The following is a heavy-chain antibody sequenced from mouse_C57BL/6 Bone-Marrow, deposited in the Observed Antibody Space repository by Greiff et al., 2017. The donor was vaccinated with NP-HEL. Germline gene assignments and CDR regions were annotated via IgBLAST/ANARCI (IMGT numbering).Heavy chain of an antibody. Sequence: VQLQQSGAELARPGASVKLSCKASGYTFTSYGISWVKQRTGQGLEWIGEINPRSGNTYYNEKFKGKATLTADQSSRTAYMELRSLASEDSAVYCGAREDDGRAMDDWGQGTSVTVSS. CDR3: AREDDGRAMDD. J-gene: IGHJ4*01. D-gene: IGHD1-1*02. CDR2: INPRSGNT. CDR1: GYTFTSYG. V-gene: IGHV1-81*01.